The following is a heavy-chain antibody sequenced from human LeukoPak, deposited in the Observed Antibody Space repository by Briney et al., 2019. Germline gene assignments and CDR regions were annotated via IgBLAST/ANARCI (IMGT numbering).Heavy chain of an antibody. V-gene: IGHV4-61*02. J-gene: IGHJ5*02. CDR2: IYTSGST. CDR1: AGSISSGNYY. D-gene: IGHD2-15*01. CDR3: AREPRLLRNWFDP. Sequence: SETLSLTCTVSAGSISSGNYYWSWIRQPAGKGLEWIGRIYTSGSTNYNPSLKSRVTISVDTSKNRFSLKLSSVTAADTAVYHCAREPRLLRNWFDPWGQGTLVTVSS.